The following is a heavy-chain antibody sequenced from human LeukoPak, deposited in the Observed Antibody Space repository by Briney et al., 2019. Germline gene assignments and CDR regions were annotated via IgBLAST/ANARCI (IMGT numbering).Heavy chain of an antibody. J-gene: IGHJ4*02. D-gene: IGHD6-13*01. CDR3: ARVGYSSSCLDY. CDR1: GFTVSSNY. Sequence: GGSLRLSCAASGFTVSSNYMSWVRQAPGKGLEWVSVIYSGGSTYYADSVKSRFTISRDNSKNTLYLQMNSLRAGDTAVYYCARVGYSSSCLDYWGQGTLVTVSS. V-gene: IGHV3-66*01. CDR2: IYSGGST.